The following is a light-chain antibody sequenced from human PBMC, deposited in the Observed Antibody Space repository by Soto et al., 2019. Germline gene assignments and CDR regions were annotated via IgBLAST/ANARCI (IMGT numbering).Light chain of an antibody. CDR2: DTS. CDR1: QSVSSY. Sequence: EIVLTQSPATLSLSPGERATLSCRASQSVSSYLAWYQQKPGQAPRLLIYDTSNRATGIPARFSGSGSGTDFTLTNSSLEPEDFAVYYCQQRSNWPPWTFGQGTKVEFK. CDR3: QQRSNWPPWT. V-gene: IGKV3-11*01. J-gene: IGKJ1*01.